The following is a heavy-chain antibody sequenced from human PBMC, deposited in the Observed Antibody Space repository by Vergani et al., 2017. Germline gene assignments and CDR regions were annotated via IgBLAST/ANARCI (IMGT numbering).Heavy chain of an antibody. CDR1: RFTFSSFA. Sequence: QVQLVESGGGVVQPGGSLRLSCAASRFTFSSFAMHWVRQAPGKGLEWVAFIRYDGSNKYYADSVKGRFTISRDNSKNTLSLQMNSLRAEDTAVYYCAKDLTLGAYGMDVWGQGTTVTVSS. D-gene: IGHD3-16*01. V-gene: IGHV3-30*02. J-gene: IGHJ6*02. CDR3: AKDLTLGAYGMDV. CDR2: IRYDGSNK.